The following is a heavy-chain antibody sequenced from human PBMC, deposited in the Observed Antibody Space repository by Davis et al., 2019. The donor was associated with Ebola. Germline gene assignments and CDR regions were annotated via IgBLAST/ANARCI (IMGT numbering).Heavy chain of an antibody. D-gene: IGHD1-26*01. V-gene: IGHV1-2*06. CDR1: GYTFTGYY. Sequence: AASVKVSCKASGYTFTGYYMHWVRQAPGQGLEWMGRINPNSGGTNYAQKLQGRVTMTTDTSTSTAYMELRSLRSDDTAVYYCARDLAVLGSGSPGYWGQGSLVTVSS. CDR3: ARDLAVLGSGSPGY. CDR2: INPNSGGT. J-gene: IGHJ4*02.